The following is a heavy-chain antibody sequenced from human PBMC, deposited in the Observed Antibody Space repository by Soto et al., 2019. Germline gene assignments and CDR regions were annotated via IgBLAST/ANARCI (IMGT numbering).Heavy chain of an antibody. CDR1: GYTFTSYH. J-gene: IGHJ6*03. CDR3: ARAVGVFGTIFGVVPRSYYYYMDV. V-gene: IGHV1-8*01. D-gene: IGHD3-3*01. Sequence: APVKLSCKASGYTFTSYHINWGRQATGQGLEWMGWMNPNSGNTGYAQKFQGRVTMTRNTSISTAYMELSSLRSEDTAVYYCARAVGVFGTIFGVVPRSYYYYMDVWGKGTTVTVSS. CDR2: MNPNSGNT.